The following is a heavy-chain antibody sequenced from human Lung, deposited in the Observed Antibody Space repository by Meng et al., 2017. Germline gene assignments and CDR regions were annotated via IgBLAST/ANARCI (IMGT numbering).Heavy chain of an antibody. V-gene: IGHV4-39*01. D-gene: IGHD3-16*01. CDR3: ARRDYDYVCDY. Sequence: QLQLQESGPGLVKPSETLSLTCTVSGGSISRSSYYWDWIRQPPGKGLEWIGSLHYSGSTYYNPSLKSRVSISVDTSKNQFSLKVSSVTAADTAVYYCARRDYDYVCDYWGQGTLVTVSS. CDR1: GGSISRSSYY. CDR2: LHYSGST. J-gene: IGHJ4*02.